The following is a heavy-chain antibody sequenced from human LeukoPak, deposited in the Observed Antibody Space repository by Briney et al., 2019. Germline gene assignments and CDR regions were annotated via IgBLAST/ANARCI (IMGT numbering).Heavy chain of an antibody. CDR1: GFIVSSKY. D-gene: IGHD3-10*02. J-gene: IGHJ6*03. CDR2: IHKNAIT. Sequence: GGSLRLSCAASGFIVSSKYMSWVRQAPGKGLEWVSVIHKNAITYYADTVKGRFTISRDNSKNMLYLQMNSLRAEDTAVYYCARSLRVRGVPDYMDVWGRGTTVIISS. CDR3: ARSLRVRGVPDYMDV. V-gene: IGHV3-53*01.